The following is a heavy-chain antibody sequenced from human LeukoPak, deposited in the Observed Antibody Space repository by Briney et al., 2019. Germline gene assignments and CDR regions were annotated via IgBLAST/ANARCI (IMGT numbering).Heavy chain of an antibody. CDR3: ARYYCSGGSCRYYFDY. CDR1: GFTFSNYW. V-gene: IGHV4-34*01. D-gene: IGHD2-15*01. Sequence: GSLRLSCAASGFTFSNYWMHWVRQPPGKGLEWIGEINHSGSTNYNPSLKSRVTISVDTSKNQFSLKLSSVTAADTAVYYCARYYCSGGSCRYYFDYWGQGTLVTVSS. CDR2: INHSGST. J-gene: IGHJ4*02.